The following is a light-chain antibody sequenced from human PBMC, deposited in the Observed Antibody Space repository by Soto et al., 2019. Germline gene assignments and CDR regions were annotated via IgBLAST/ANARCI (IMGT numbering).Light chain of an antibody. J-gene: IGKJ1*01. CDR1: QSLLHSNGYSY. CDR2: LGS. CDR3: MQALQTPCT. V-gene: IGKV2-28*01. Sequence: DIVMTQSPLSLPVTPGEPASISCRSSQSLLHSNGYSYLDWYLQKPGQSPQLLIYLGSNRASGVPDRLSGSGSGTDFTLKISRVEAEDVGVYYCMQALQTPCTFGQGTKVEIK.